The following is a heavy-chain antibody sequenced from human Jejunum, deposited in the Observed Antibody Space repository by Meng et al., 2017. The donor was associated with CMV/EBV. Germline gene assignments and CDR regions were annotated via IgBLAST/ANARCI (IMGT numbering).Heavy chain of an antibody. Sequence: SGFTFSSYAMSWVRQAPGKGLEWVSAIRGNGGNTYYADSVKGRFTISRDNSKNTLYLQINSLRAEDTAVYYCAKSPGWELPFDYWGQGTLVTVSS. CDR3: AKSPGWELPFDY. CDR2: IRGNGGNT. CDR1: GFTFSSYA. J-gene: IGHJ4*02. V-gene: IGHV3-23*01. D-gene: IGHD1-26*01.